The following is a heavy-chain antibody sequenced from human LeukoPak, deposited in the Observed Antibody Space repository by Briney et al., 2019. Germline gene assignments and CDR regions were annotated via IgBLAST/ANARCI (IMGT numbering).Heavy chain of an antibody. CDR1: GFSLSTSGVG. D-gene: IGHD6-19*01. Sequence: SGPTLVNPTQTLTLTCTFSGFSLSTSGVGVGWIRQPPGKALEWLALIYWNDDKRYSPSLKSRLTITKDTSKNQVVLTMTNMDPVDTATYYCAQTHSGGWYVSVGNWFDPWGQGTLVTVSS. CDR3: AQTHSGGWYVSVGNWFDP. CDR2: IYWNDDK. J-gene: IGHJ5*02. V-gene: IGHV2-5*01.